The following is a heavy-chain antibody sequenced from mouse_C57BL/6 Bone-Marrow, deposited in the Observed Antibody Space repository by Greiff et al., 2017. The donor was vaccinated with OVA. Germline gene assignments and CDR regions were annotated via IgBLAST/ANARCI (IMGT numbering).Heavy chain of an antibody. V-gene: IGHV3-8*01. CDR2: ISYSGST. Sequence: EVKLMESGPGLAKPSQTLSLTCSVTGYSITSDYWNWIRKFPGNKLEYMGYISYSGSTYYNPSLKSRISITRDTSKNQYYLQLNSVTTEDTATCYCARNYGSSYWYFDVWGTGTTVTVSS. CDR3: ARNYGSSYWYFDV. D-gene: IGHD1-1*01. J-gene: IGHJ1*03. CDR1: GYSITSDY.